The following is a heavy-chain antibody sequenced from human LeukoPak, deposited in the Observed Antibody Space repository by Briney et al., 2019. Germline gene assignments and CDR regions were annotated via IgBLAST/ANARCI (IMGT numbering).Heavy chain of an antibody. CDR3: ARTYSSSWYPFDY. CDR2: IYTSGSTNST. Sequence: SETLSLTCTVSGGSISSYYWSWIRQPAGKGLEWVGRIYTSGSTNSTNYNPSLKSRVTMSVDTSKNQFSLQMNSVTAADTAVYYCARTYSSSWYPFDYWGQGTLVTVSS. CDR1: GGSISSYY. V-gene: IGHV4-4*07. J-gene: IGHJ4*02. D-gene: IGHD6-13*01.